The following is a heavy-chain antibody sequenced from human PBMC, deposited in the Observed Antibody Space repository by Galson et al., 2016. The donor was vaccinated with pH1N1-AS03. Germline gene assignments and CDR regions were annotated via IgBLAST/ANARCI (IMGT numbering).Heavy chain of an antibody. V-gene: IGHV1-69*13. Sequence: SVKVSCKASGGTFSSYAISWVRQAPGQGLEWMGGIIPLTGTPNYAQKFQGRVTINADSMEISGLTYEDTATYYCATDYDYWGQGTLVTVSS. CDR1: GGTFSSYA. CDR2: IIPLTGTP. J-gene: IGHJ4*02. CDR3: ATDYDY.